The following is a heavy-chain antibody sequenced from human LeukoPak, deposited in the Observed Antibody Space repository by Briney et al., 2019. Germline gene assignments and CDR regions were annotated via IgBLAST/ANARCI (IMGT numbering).Heavy chain of an antibody. CDR1: GFTFSSYG. CDR2: ISYDGSNK. CDR3: EKDLVGSSWYFDY. Sequence: GGSLRLSCAASGFTFSSYGMHWVRQAPGKGLEWVAVISYDGSNKYYADPVKGRFTISRDNSKNTLYLQMNSLRAEDTAVYYCEKDLVGSSWYFDYWGQGTLVTVSS. D-gene: IGHD6-13*01. V-gene: IGHV3-30*18. J-gene: IGHJ4*02.